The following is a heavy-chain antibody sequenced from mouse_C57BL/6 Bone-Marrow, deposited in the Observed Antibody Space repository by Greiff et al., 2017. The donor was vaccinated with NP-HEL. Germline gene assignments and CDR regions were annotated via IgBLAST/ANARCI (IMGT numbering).Heavy chain of an antibody. D-gene: IGHD2-4*01. Sequence: EVKLMESGGGLVQPGGSLSLSCAASGFTFTDYYMSWVRQPPGKALEWLGFIRHKANGYTTEYSASVKGRFTISRDNSQSILYLQMNALRAEDSATYYCARSIYDDYADDPFYAMDYWGQGTSVTVSS. J-gene: IGHJ4*01. CDR2: IRHKANGYTT. V-gene: IGHV7-3*01. CDR3: ARSIYDDYADDPFYAMDY. CDR1: GFTFTDYY.